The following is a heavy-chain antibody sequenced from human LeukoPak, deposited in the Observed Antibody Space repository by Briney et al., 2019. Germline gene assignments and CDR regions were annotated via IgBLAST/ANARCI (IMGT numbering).Heavy chain of an antibody. V-gene: IGHV3-33*01. Sequence: GGSLRLSCAASGFTFRSSGMHWVRQPPGKGLEWVAVIYYDGSNKLYADSVKGRFTISRDNSKNMVYLQMNSLRTDDTAVYYCARDRSRFVDYWGQGTLATVSS. CDR1: GFTFRSSG. CDR2: IYYDGSNK. D-gene: IGHD3-3*01. J-gene: IGHJ4*02. CDR3: ARDRSRFVDY.